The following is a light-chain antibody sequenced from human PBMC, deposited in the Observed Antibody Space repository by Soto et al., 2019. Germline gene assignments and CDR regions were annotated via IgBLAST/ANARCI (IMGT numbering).Light chain of an antibody. CDR1: QSISSY. CDR3: QQYGSSPTWT. J-gene: IGKJ1*01. Sequence: EVVLTQSPGTLSLSPGERATLSCWASQSISSYLAWYQKKPGQAPRLLIYGASSRASGIPDRFSGSGSGTDFTLTISRLEPEDSAVYYCQQYGSSPTWTFGQGTKVDIK. V-gene: IGKV3-20*01. CDR2: GAS.